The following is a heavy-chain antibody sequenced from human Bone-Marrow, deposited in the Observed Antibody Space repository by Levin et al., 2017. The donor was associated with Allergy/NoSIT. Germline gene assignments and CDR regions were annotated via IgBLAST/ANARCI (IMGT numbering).Heavy chain of an antibody. V-gene: IGHV4-30-2*01. CDR3: ARGGDYDYWYFDL. CDR2: IYHSGST. Sequence: SQTLSLTCAVSGGSIRSGGYSWSWIRQPPGKGLEWIGYIYHSGSTYYNPSLKSRVTISVDRSKNQFSLKLSSVTAADTAVYYCARGGDYDYWYFDLWGRGTLVTVSS. D-gene: IGHD4-17*01. CDR1: GGSIRSGGYS. J-gene: IGHJ2*01.